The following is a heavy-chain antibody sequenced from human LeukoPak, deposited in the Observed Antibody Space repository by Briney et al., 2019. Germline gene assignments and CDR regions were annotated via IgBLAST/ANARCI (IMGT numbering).Heavy chain of an antibody. J-gene: IGHJ6*03. Sequence: GGSLRLSCAAPGFTFSSYSMNWVRQAPGKGLEWVSSISSSSSYIYYADSVKGRFTISRDNAKNSLYLQMNSLRAEDTAVYYCARGFLEWLLSYYYYYMDVWGKGTTVTVSS. CDR1: GFTFSSYS. D-gene: IGHD3-3*01. V-gene: IGHV3-21*01. CDR2: ISSSSSYI. CDR3: ARGFLEWLLSYYYYYMDV.